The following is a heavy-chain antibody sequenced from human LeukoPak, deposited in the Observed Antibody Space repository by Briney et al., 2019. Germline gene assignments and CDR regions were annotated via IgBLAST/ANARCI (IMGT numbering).Heavy chain of an antibody. Sequence: TGGSLRLSRAASGFTFSSYTMSWVREAPGKGLEWVLSISSSINYIYHADSVKGRFTISRDDAQNSVYLQMNSLKDEDTAVYYCARSRTSSPYDKNLNFWGQGTLVIVSS. CDR1: GFTFSSYT. J-gene: IGHJ4*02. CDR2: ISSSINYI. CDR3: ARSRTSSPYDKNLNF. V-gene: IGHV3-21*01. D-gene: IGHD1-14*01.